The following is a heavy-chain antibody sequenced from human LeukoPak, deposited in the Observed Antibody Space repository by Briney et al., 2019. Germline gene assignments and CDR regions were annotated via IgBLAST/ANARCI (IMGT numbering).Heavy chain of an antibody. J-gene: IGHJ4*02. CDR1: EYSFTSYD. V-gene: IGHV1-8*01. CDR3: ARGVVGELDPGGY. CDR2: MNPNSGNT. D-gene: IGHD3-10*01. Sequence: ASVKVSCKTCEYSFTSYDINLVRQATGQENEWMGWMNPNSGNTGYAQKFQGRVTMTRNTSISTAYMELSSLRSDDTAVYYCARGVVGELDPGGYWGQGTLVTVSS.